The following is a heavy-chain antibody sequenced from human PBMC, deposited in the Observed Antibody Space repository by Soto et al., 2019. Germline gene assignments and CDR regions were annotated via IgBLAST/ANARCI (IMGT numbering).Heavy chain of an antibody. CDR3: AREGVTPSYYYYYGMDV. J-gene: IGHJ6*02. D-gene: IGHD5-18*01. Sequence: QVQLQESGPGLVKPSETLSLTCTVSGGSISSYYWSWIRQPPGKGLEWIGYISYSGSTNYNSSLKSRVTLSVDTSKNQFSLKLSSVTAADTAVYYCAREGVTPSYYYYYGMDVWGQGTTVTVSS. CDR1: GGSISSYY. V-gene: IGHV4-59*01. CDR2: ISYSGST.